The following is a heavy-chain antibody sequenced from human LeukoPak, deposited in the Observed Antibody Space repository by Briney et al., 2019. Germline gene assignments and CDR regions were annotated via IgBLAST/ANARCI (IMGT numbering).Heavy chain of an antibody. D-gene: IGHD3-3*01. Sequence: GGSLRLSCAASGFTFSSYGMHWVRQAPGKGLEWVAVISYDGSNKYYADSVKGRFTISRDNSKNTLHLHMNSLRAEDTAAYFCARQNFGSPRWFDPWGQGTLVTVSS. J-gene: IGHJ5*02. V-gene: IGHV3-30*03. CDR3: ARQNFGSPRWFDP. CDR2: ISYDGSNK. CDR1: GFTFSSYG.